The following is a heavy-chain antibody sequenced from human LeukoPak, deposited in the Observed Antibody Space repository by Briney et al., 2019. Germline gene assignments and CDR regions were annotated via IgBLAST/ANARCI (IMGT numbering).Heavy chain of an antibody. V-gene: IGHV3-74*01. Sequence: GGSLRLSCAASGFTFSSYWMHWVRQAPGKGLVWVSRINSDGSSTSYADSVKGRFTISRDNSKNTLYLQMNSLRAEDTAVYYCAKGRGWEASYMDVWGKGTTVTISS. CDR1: GFTFSSYW. CDR2: INSDGSST. CDR3: AKGRGWEASYMDV. J-gene: IGHJ6*03. D-gene: IGHD1-26*01.